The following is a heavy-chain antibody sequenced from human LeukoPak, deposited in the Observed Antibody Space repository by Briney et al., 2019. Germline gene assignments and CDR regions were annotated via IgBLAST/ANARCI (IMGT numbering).Heavy chain of an antibody. D-gene: IGHD3-10*01. CDR1: GFTFSSYA. Sequence: PGGSLRRSCAASGFTFSSYAMSWVRQAPGKGLEWVSAISGSGGSTYYADSVKGRFTISRDNSKNTLYLQMNSLRAEDTAVYYCAKEGYYYGSGSYLGNWGQGTLVTVSS. CDR2: ISGSGGST. J-gene: IGHJ4*02. CDR3: AKEGYYYGSGSYLGN. V-gene: IGHV3-23*01.